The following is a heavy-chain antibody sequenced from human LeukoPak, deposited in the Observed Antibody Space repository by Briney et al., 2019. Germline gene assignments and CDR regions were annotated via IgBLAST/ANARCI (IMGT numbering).Heavy chain of an antibody. CDR3: AKFDIVVVPAAADAFDI. CDR1: GFTFSSYA. V-gene: IGHV3-23*01. CDR2: ISGSGGST. Sequence: GGSLRLSCAASGFTFSSYAMSWVRQAPGKGLEWVSAISGSGGSTYYADSVKGRFTISRDNSKNTLYLQMNSLRAEDTAVYYCAKFDIVVVPAAADAFDIWGQGTMVTVSS. J-gene: IGHJ3*02. D-gene: IGHD2-2*01.